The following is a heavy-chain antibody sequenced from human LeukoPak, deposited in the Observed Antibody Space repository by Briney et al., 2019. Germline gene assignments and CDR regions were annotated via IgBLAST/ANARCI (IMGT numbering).Heavy chain of an antibody. CDR3: ARAGSGTDAFDI. V-gene: IGHV4-31*03. CDR2: IYYSGGT. J-gene: IGHJ3*02. CDR1: GGSISSGGYY. Sequence: PSETLSLTCTVSGGSISSGGYYWSWIRQHPGKGLEWIGYIYYSGGTYYNPSLKSRVTISVDTSKNQFSLKLSSVTAADTAVYYCARAGSGTDAFDIWGQGTMVTVSS. D-gene: IGHD3-10*01.